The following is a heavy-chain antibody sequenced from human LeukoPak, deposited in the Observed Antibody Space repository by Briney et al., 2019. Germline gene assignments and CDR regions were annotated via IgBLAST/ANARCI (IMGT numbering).Heavy chain of an antibody. CDR1: GGSINRYF. D-gene: IGHD3-16*01. V-gene: IGHV4-59*01. J-gene: IGHJ4*02. Sequence: SETLSLTCTVSGGSINRYFWSWIRQPPGKGLEWIGYFHNSGTSTYNPSLKSRVTISADTSKNQFSLKLNSLTTADTAVYYCTRGAGWLIDYWGQGILVTVSS. CDR2: FHNSGTS. CDR3: TRGAGWLIDY.